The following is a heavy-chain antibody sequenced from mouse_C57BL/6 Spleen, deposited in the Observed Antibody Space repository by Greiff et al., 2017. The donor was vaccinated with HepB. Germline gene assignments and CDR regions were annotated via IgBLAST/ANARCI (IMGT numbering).Heavy chain of an antibody. D-gene: IGHD3-1*01. J-gene: IGHJ2*01. CDR1: GYTFTSYT. CDR2: INPSSGYT. Sequence: VQLQQSGAELVKPGASVKMSCKASGYTFTSYTMHWVKQRPGQGVEWIGYINPSSGYTKYNQKFKDKATLTADKSSSTAYMQLSSLTSEDSAVYYCARKSTRASYWGQGTTLTVSS. CDR3: ARKSTRASY. V-gene: IGHV1-4*01.